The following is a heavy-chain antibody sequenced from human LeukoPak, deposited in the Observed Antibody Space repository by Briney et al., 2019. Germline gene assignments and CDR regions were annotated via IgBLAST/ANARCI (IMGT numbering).Heavy chain of an antibody. CDR3: AKDGDGGSYYVLFDY. J-gene: IGHJ4*02. CDR1: GFTFSNYA. Sequence: GGSQRLSCAASGFTFSNYAMNWVRQAPGKGLEWVSSITDKGVSTNYADSVKGRFTISRDNSKNTLFLQMNSLRAEDTAVYYCAKDGDGGSYYVLFDYWGQGALVTVSS. V-gene: IGHV3-23*01. D-gene: IGHD1-26*01. CDR2: ITDKGVST.